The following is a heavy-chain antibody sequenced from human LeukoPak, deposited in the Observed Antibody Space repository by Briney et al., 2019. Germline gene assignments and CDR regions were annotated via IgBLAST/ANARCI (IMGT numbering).Heavy chain of an antibody. CDR2: IYSGGTT. CDR1: GFTVSGNY. V-gene: IGHV3-53*01. CDR3: ARDEEADYGDYGASFDY. Sequence: PGGSLRLSCAVSGFTVSGNYMSWVRQAPGKGLEWVSLIYSGGTTYYADSVKGRFTISRDNAKNSLYLQMNSLRAEDTAVYYCARDEEADYGDYGASFDYWGQGTLVTVSS. D-gene: IGHD4-17*01. J-gene: IGHJ4*02.